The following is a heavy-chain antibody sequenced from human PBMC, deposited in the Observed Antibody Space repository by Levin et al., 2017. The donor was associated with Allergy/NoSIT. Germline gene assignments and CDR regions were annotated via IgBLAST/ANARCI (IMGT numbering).Heavy chain of an antibody. V-gene: IGHV3-33*01. J-gene: IGHJ6*02. CDR3: ARKKTLTVANRSYYYYGMDV. CDR2: IWFDGSSE. D-gene: IGHD4-23*01. CDR1: GFTFNNYG. Sequence: PGGSLRLSCAASGFTFNNYGMHWVRQAPGKGLEWVAVIWFDGSSEYYADSVKGRFTISRDNSKNTLYLQMNSLRAEDTAVYYCARKKTLTVANRSYYYYGMDVWGQGTTVTVSS.